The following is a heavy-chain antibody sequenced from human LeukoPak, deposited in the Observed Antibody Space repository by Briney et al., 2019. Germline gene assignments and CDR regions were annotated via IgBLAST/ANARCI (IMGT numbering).Heavy chain of an antibody. CDR1: GFTFSSYG. J-gene: IGHJ4*02. V-gene: IGHV3-30*02. D-gene: IGHD2-2*01. CDR3: AKDRLRRVVPAAGPDY. Sequence: PGGSLRLSCAASGFTFSSYGMHWVRQAPGKGLEWVAFIRYDGSNKYYADSVKGRFTISRDNSKNTLYLQMNSLRAEDTAVYYCAKDRLRRVVPAAGPDYWGQGTLVTVSS. CDR2: IRYDGSNK.